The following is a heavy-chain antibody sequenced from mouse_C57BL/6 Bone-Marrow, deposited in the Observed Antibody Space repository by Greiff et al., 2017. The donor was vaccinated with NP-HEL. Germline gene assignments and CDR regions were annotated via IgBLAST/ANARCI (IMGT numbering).Heavy chain of an antibody. D-gene: IGHD2-5*01. V-gene: IGHV1-82*01. CDR3: ARYSNYVYYAMDY. CDR2: IYPGDGDT. CDR1: GYAFSSSW. J-gene: IGHJ4*01. Sequence: VQLQQSGPELVKPGASVKISCKASGYAFSSSWMNWVKQRPGKGLEWMGRIYPGDGDTNYNGKFKGKATLTADKSSSTAYMQLSSLTSEDSAVYFCARYSNYVYYAMDYWGQGTSVTVSS.